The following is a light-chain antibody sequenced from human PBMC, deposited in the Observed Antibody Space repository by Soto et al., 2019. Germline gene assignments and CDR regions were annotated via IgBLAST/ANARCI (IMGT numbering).Light chain of an antibody. CDR2: GAS. CDR1: QSVSSSF. Sequence: EIVLTQSPGTLSLSPGEGGTLSCSASQSVSSSFLAWYQQKPGQAPRLLIYGASSRATGIPDRFSGSGSGTDFTLTISSLEPEDCAVYYCQQYGSSPVTFGGGTKVELK. CDR3: QQYGSSPVT. V-gene: IGKV3-20*01. J-gene: IGKJ4*01.